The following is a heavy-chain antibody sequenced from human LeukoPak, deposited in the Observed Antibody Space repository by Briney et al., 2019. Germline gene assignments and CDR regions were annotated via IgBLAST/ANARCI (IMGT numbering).Heavy chain of an antibody. CDR2: ISWNSGSI. CDR1: GFTFDDYA. D-gene: IGHD3-22*01. V-gene: IGHV3-9*01. Sequence: GGSLRLSCAASGFTFDDYAMHWVRQAPGKGLEWVSGISWNSGSIGYADSVKGRFTISRDNAKNSLYLRMNSLRSDDTAVYYCAREVYYYDSSGYYQPEPFDYWGQGTLVTVSS. CDR3: AREVYYYDSSGYYQPEPFDY. J-gene: IGHJ4*02.